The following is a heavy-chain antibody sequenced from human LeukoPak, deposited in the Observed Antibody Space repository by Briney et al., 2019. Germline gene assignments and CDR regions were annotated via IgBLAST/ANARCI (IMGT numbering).Heavy chain of an antibody. Sequence: GGSPRLSCAASGFTLSSYSMNWVRQAPGKGLEWVSSISSSSSYIYYADSVKGRFTISRDNAKNSLYLQMNSLRAEDTAVYYCARAQYSSSWYDAFDIWGQGTMVTVSS. CDR3: ARAQYSSSWYDAFDI. V-gene: IGHV3-21*01. CDR1: GFTLSSYS. D-gene: IGHD6-13*01. J-gene: IGHJ3*02. CDR2: ISSSSSYI.